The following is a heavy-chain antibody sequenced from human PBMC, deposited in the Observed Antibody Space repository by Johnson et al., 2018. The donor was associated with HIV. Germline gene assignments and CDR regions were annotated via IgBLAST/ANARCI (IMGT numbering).Heavy chain of an antibody. Sequence: VQLVESGGGLVQPGGSLRLSCAASGFTFTSYWMSWVRQAPGKGLEWVANIKQDGSEKYYVDSVKGRFTISRDNAKNSLHLQMNSLKTEDTAVYYCAREERWLQFPAFDVWGQGTVVTVSS. CDR1: GFTFTSYW. V-gene: IGHV3-7*05. CDR2: IKQDGSEK. J-gene: IGHJ3*01. CDR3: AREERWLQFPAFDV. D-gene: IGHD5-24*01.